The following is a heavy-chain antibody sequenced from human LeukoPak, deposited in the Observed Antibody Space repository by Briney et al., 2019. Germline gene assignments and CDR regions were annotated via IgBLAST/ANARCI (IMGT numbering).Heavy chain of an antibody. V-gene: IGHV3-48*03. CDR1: GFTFSSYE. Sequence: GGSLRLSCAASGFTFSSYEMNWVRQAPGKGLEWGSYISSSGSTIYYADSVKGRFTISRDNAKNSLYLQMNSLRAEDTAVYYCARSPGKSDYSDRSDYFRFDFWGRGTLVTVSS. J-gene: IGHJ4*02. CDR2: ISSSGSTI. CDR3: ARSPGKSDYSDRSDYFRFDF. D-gene: IGHD3-22*01.